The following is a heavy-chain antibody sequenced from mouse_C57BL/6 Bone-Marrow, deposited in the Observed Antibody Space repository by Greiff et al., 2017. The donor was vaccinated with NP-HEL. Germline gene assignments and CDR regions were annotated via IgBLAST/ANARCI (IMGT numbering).Heavy chain of an antibody. CDR3: ERGDDGSSYTAWFAY. V-gene: IGHV1-26*01. J-gene: IGHJ3*01. Sequence: EVQLQQSGPELVKPGASVKISCKASGYTFTDYYMNWVKQSHGKSLEWIGDINPNNGGTSYNQKFKGKATLTVDKSSSTAYMELRSLTSEDSAVYYGERGDDGSSYTAWFAYWGQGTLVTVSA. D-gene: IGHD1-1*01. CDR2: INPNNGGT. CDR1: GYTFTDYY.